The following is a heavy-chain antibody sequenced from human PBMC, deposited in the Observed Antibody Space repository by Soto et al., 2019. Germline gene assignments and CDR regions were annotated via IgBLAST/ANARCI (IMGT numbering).Heavy chain of an antibody. CDR2: IDRDGGST. CDR3: VRGSPLSRYYFDS. J-gene: IGHJ4*02. V-gene: IGHV3-74*01. D-gene: IGHD2-15*01. CDR1: GFTFSTYW. Sequence: GGSLRLSCAASGFTFSTYWMHWVRQAPGKGLVWVSRIDRDGGSTSYADSVKGRFTFSRDNANNTLYLQMNSLRAEDTAVYYCVRGSPLSRYYFDSWGQGTLVTVSS.